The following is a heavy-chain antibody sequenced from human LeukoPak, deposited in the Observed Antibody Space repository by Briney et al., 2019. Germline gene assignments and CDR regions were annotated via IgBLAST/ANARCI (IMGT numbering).Heavy chain of an antibody. V-gene: IGHV4-59*01. J-gene: IGHJ4*02. CDR2: IYYSGST. CDR3: ARDGIAAAGTSFDY. D-gene: IGHD6-13*01. CDR1: GGSISSYY. Sequence: PSETLSLTCAVYGGSISSYYWSWIRQPPGKGLEWIGYIYYSGSTNYNPSLKSRVTISVDTSKNQFPLKLSSVTAADTAVYYCARDGIAAAGTSFDYWGQGTLVTVSS.